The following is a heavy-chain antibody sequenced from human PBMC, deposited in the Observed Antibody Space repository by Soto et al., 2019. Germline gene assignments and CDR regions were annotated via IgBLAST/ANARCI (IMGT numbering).Heavy chain of an antibody. CDR2: ITATGGDT. CDR3: TKASSDRHHMDV. Sequence: GGSLRLSCAASGFTFSNFVMRWVRQIPGKGLEWVSTITATGGDTYYTDSVKGRFTISRDNSKNTLYLQMSSLRAEDTALYYCTKASSDRHHMDVWGQGTTVTVSS. CDR1: GFTFSNFV. V-gene: IGHV3-23*01. J-gene: IGHJ6*02.